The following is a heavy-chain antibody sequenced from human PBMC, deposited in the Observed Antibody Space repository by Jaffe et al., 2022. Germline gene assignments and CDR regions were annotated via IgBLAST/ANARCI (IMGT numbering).Heavy chain of an antibody. CDR3: ARRNDYGDYGAFDI. D-gene: IGHD4-17*01. CDR1: GGSISSSSYY. CDR2: IYYSGST. J-gene: IGHJ3*02. V-gene: IGHV4-39*01. Sequence: QLQLQESGPGLVKPSETLSLTCTVSGGSISSSSYYWGWIRQPPGKGLEWIGSIYYSGSTYYNPSLKSRVTISVDTSKNQFSLKLSSVTAADTAVYYCARRNDYGDYGAFDIWGQGTMVTVSS.